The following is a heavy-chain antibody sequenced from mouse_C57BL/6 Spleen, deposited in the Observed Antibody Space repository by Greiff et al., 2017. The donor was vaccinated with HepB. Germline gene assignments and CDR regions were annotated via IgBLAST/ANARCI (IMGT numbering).Heavy chain of an antibody. CDR1: GYAFSSSW. V-gene: IGHV1-82*01. Sequence: VHLVESGPELVKPGASVKISCKASGYAFSSSWMNWVKQRPGKGLEWIGRIYPGDGDTNYNGKFKGKATLTADKSSSTAYMQLSSLTSEDSAVYFCARDFTTVVVDYYAMDYWGQGTSVTVSS. J-gene: IGHJ4*01. D-gene: IGHD1-1*01. CDR2: IYPGDGDT. CDR3: ARDFTTVVVDYYAMDY.